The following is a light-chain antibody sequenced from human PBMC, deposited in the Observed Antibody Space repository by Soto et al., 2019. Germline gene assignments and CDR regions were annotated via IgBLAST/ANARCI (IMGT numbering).Light chain of an antibody. Sequence: DIQMTQSPSTLFASVGDRVTITCRASQSISNWLAWYQQKPGKAPKLLIYKASSLESGVPSRFNGNGSGTEFTLTISSLQPDDFATYYCQQYNSYPSTFGQGTKVEIK. CDR1: QSISNW. J-gene: IGKJ1*01. V-gene: IGKV1-5*03. CDR3: QQYNSYPST. CDR2: KAS.